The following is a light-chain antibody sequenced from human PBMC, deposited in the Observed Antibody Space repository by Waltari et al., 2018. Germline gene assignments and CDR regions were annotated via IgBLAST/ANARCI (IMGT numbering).Light chain of an antibody. Sequence: EIVLTQSPATLSLSPGERATLSCRASQNIDSYLAWYQLKPGQVPRLLIYDASNRATGIPARFSGSGSGADLTLIISSLEPEDFAVYYCHQRSKWPLTFGGGTKVEIK. CDR1: QNIDSY. CDR2: DAS. CDR3: HQRSKWPLT. V-gene: IGKV3-11*01. J-gene: IGKJ4*01.